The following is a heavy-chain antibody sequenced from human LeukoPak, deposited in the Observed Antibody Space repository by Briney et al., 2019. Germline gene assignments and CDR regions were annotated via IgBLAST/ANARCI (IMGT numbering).Heavy chain of an antibody. D-gene: IGHD3-3*01. CDR3: ARGVRMPHKSRFGMIILKGIYYFNN. CDR2: INPNAGDT. Sequence: ASVKVSCKASGYTFTTYDIHWVRQAAGQGLEWMGWINPNAGDTEYAQKFQDRVTMTMDTSISTAYMELSSLRSEDTAVYYCARGVRMPHKSRFGMIILKGIYYFNNWGQGTLVTVSS. J-gene: IGHJ4*02. CDR1: GYTFTTYD. V-gene: IGHV1-8*01.